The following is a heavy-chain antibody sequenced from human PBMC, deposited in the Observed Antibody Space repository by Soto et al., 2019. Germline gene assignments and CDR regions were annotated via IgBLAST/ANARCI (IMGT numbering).Heavy chain of an antibody. Sequence: QAHLVQSGPEVKKPGASVKVSCKGSGYIFTSYGIAWVRQAPGQGLEWMGWFSDHNGKNDYAQMFQGRVTVARDTATSTAYLELRSVRSDDTALYERARGRYVDYWGQGALVTVSS. CDR2: FSDHNGKN. CDR3: ARGRYVDY. V-gene: IGHV1-18*01. CDR1: GYIFTSYG. J-gene: IGHJ4*02. D-gene: IGHD3-16*01.